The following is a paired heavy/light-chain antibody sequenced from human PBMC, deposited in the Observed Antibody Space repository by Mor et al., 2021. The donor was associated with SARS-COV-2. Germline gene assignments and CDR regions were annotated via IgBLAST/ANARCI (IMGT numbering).Heavy chain of an antibody. CDR2: IDQDGSEK. CDR3: ARVFRVGACYGVSTCNYGMDV. J-gene: IGHJ6*02. D-gene: IGHD2-2*01. Sequence: EVQLVESGGGLVQPGGSLRLSCVASGFTFSSYWTTWVRQAPGKGLEWVANIDQDGSEKYYVDSVKGRFTISRDNAKNSLYLQMNSLRAEDTAVYYCARVFRVGACYGVSTCNYGMDVWGQGTTVTVSS. CDR1: GFTFSSYW. V-gene: IGHV3-7*01.
Light chain of an antibody. CDR3: YSTDTSGNHRV. CDR1: ALPKKY. V-gene: IGLV3-10*01. CDR2: EDS. J-gene: IGLJ2*01. Sequence: SYELTQPPSVSVSPGQTARITCSGDALPKKYAYWYQQKSGQAPVLVIYEDSKRPSGIPERFSGSSSGTMATLSISGAQVEDEGDYYCYSTDTSGNHRVFGGGTKLTVL.